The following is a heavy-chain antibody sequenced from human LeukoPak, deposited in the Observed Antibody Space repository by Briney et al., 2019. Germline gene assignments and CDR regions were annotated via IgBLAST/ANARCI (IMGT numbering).Heavy chain of an antibody. CDR1: GGSISSSSYY. V-gene: IGHV4-39*07. D-gene: IGHD5-24*01. J-gene: IGHJ4*02. CDR3: ARAQRLSRDRWLQLEMPFDY. CDR2: IYYSGST. Sequence: PSETLSLTCTVSGGSISSSSYYWGWIRQPPGKGLEWIGNIYYSGSTNYNPSLKSRVTISVDTSKNQFSLKLSSVTAADTAVYYCARAQRLSRDRWLQLEMPFDYWGQGTLVTVSS.